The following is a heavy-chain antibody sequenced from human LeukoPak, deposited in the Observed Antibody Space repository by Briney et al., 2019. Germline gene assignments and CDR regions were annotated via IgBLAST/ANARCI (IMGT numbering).Heavy chain of an antibody. Sequence: PGGSLRLSCAASGFTFSSYSMNWVRQAPGKGLEWVSSISSSSSYIYYADSVKGRFTISRDNAKNSLYLQMNSLRAEDTAVYYCARYSRYCSGGSCSKAFDYWGQGTLVTVSS. CDR3: ARYSRYCSGGSCSKAFDY. D-gene: IGHD2-15*01. CDR2: ISSSSSYI. CDR1: GFTFSSYS. V-gene: IGHV3-21*01. J-gene: IGHJ4*02.